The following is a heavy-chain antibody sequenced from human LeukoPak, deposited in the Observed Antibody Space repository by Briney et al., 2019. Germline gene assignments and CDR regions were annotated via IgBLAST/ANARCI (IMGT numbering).Heavy chain of an antibody. CDR1: GGSISSSSYY. D-gene: IGHD2-2*01. CDR2: INHSGST. CDR3: ARYSYCSSTSCSPFDY. J-gene: IGHJ4*02. V-gene: IGHV4-39*07. Sequence: SETLSLTCTVSGGSISSSSYYWGWIRQPPGKGLEWIGEINHSGSTNYNPSLKSRVTISVDTSKNQFSLKLSSVTAADTAVYYCARYSYCSSTSCSPFDYWGQGTLVTVSS.